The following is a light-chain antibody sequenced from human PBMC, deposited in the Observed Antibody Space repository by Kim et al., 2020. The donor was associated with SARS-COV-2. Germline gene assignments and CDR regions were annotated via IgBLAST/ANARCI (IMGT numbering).Light chain of an antibody. CDR2: YDS. J-gene: IGLJ1*01. Sequence: PGKTAKITCGVNNIGSKGVHWYQRRPGQAPVLVIYYDSDRPSGIPERFSGSDSGNPAHLTISRVEAGDEADYYCLVWDSSSDHPYVFGTGTKVTVL. CDR1: NIGSKG. CDR3: LVWDSSSDHPYV. V-gene: IGLV3-21*04.